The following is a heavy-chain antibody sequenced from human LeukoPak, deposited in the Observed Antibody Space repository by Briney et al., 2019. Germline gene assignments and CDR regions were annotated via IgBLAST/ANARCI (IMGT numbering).Heavy chain of an antibody. J-gene: IGHJ6*03. V-gene: IGHV4-30-4*08. CDR2: IYYSGST. D-gene: IGHD3-10*01. CDR3: ARRAGSGRYYYYMDV. CDR1: GGSMSGGDYY. Sequence: SQTLSLTCTVAGGSMSGGDYYWSWIRQPPGKSLQWIRYIYYSGSTYYNPSLKSRVTISVDTSKNQFSLKLSSVTAADTAVYYCARRAGSGRYYYYMDVWGKGTTVTVSS.